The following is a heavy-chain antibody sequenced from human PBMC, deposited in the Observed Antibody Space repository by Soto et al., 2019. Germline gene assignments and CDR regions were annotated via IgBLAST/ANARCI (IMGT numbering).Heavy chain of an antibody. V-gene: IGHV4-59*01. J-gene: IGHJ4*02. Sequence: QVQLQESGPGLVKPSETLSLTCTVSGGSISSYYWSWIRQPPGKGLEWIGYIYYSGSTNYNPPLXXPXXISVHTSKTQFSLKLSSVTTADPVVDYGAGSDGRYGGQGTLVTVSS. CDR3: AGSDGRY. CDR2: IYYSGST. CDR1: GGSISSYY.